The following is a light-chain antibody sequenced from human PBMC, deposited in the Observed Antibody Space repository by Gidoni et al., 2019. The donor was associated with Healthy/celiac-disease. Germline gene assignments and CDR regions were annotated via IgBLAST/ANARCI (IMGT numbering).Light chain of an antibody. CDR2: LGS. Sequence: DIVMTQSHLSLPVTPGEPASISCRSSQSRLHSNGYNYLDWYLQKPGQSPQLLIYLGSNRASGVPDRFSDSGSGTDFTLKISRVEAEDVGVYYCMQALQTQMYSFGQGTKLEIK. CDR1: QSRLHSNGYNY. J-gene: IGKJ2*03. CDR3: MQALQTQMYS. V-gene: IGKV2-28*01.